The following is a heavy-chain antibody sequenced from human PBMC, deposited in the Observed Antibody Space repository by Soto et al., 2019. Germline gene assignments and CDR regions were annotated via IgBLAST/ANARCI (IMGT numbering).Heavy chain of an antibody. D-gene: IGHD2-15*01. Sequence: ASVKVSCKASGYTFISYAMHWVRQAPGQRLEWTGWINAGNGNTKYSQKFQGRVTITRDTSASTAYMELSSLRSEDTAVYYCARDLGWWPWDYWGQGTLVTVSS. CDR2: INAGNGNT. CDR1: GYTFISYA. CDR3: ARDLGWWPWDY. V-gene: IGHV1-3*01. J-gene: IGHJ4*02.